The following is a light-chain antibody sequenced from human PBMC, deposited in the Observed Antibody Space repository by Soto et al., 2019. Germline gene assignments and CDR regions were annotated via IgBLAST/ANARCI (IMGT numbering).Light chain of an antibody. Sequence: QSALTQPPSVSGAPGQRVTISCTGSSSNIGAGHALHWYQHLPGAAPKLLMYGNSDRPSGVPDRFSGSKSGTSASLAITGLQPEDEADYYCPSYDDSLSGWVFGGGTKLTVL. CDR2: GNS. V-gene: IGLV1-40*01. J-gene: IGLJ3*02. CDR1: SSNIGAGHA. CDR3: PSYDDSLSGWV.